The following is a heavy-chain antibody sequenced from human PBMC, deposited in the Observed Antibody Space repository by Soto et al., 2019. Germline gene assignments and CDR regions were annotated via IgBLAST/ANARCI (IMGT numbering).Heavy chain of an antibody. CDR1: GGSIGSTSYY. V-gene: IGHV4-39*01. D-gene: IGHD3-3*01. CDR3: ARSPGGYDFSVDY. CDR2: IYYSGST. Sequence: SETLSLTCTVSGGSIGSTSYYWGWIRQPPGKGLEWIGSIYYSGSTYYNPSLKSRVTISVDTSKNQFSLKLSSVTAADTAVYYCARSPGGYDFSVDYWGQGTLVTVSS. J-gene: IGHJ4*02.